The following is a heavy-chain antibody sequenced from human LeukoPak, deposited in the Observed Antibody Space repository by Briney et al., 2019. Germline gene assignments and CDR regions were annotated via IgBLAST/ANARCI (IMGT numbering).Heavy chain of an antibody. J-gene: IGHJ4*02. V-gene: IGHV4-59*08. CDR2: IFDSGSP. Sequence: KSSETLSLTCTVSGGSIGTYHWSWVRQPPGKGLEWIGYIFDSGSPSYRPALKSRVTISLDTSKNHVSLRLQSATAADTAIYYCARHDDNGWYFFDIWGQGTLVTVSS. D-gene: IGHD6-19*01. CDR1: GGSIGTYH. CDR3: ARHDDNGWYFFDI.